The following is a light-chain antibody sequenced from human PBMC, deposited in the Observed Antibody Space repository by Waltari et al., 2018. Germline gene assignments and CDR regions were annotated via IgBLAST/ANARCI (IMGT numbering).Light chain of an antibody. J-gene: IGLJ1*01. CDR1: SSDVGGYDY. Sequence: QSALTQPASVSGSPGQSITLSCTGTSSDVGGYDYVSWYQQPPGKAPKLIIYSVSTRPAGVYKRFAGAKAGKTASLSISGLQAEDEADYYCSSYTSNSARVFGTGTKVTVL. CDR3: SSYTSNSARV. V-gene: IGLV2-14*01. CDR2: SVS.